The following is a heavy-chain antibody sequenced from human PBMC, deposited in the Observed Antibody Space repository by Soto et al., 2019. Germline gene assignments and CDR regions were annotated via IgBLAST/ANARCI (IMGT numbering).Heavy chain of an antibody. CDR1: GGSISSGGYS. V-gene: IGHV4-30-2*01. J-gene: IGHJ4*02. CDR3: AREVELGPGFDY. D-gene: IGHD1-7*01. CDR2: IYHSGST. Sequence: SETLSLTCAVSGGSISSGGYSWSWIRQPPGKGLEWIGYIYHSGSTYYNPSLKSRVTISVDRSKNQFSLKLSSVTAADTAVYYCAREVELGPGFDYWGQGTLVTVSS.